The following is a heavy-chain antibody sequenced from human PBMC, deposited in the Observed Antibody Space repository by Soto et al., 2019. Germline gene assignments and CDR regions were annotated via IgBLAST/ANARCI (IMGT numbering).Heavy chain of an antibody. CDR3: ARVRLSIAVNDALDV. Sequence: GGSLRLSCAASGFTFSDYVIHWVRQAAGKGLEWVASMTYDGATEYYADSVKGRFTMSRDNSKRALSLQMNSLRPDDTAVYYCARVRLSIAVNDALDVWGQGTTVTVSS. V-gene: IGHV3-30*14. CDR2: MTYDGATE. J-gene: IGHJ3*01. D-gene: IGHD3-3*02. CDR1: GFTFSDYV.